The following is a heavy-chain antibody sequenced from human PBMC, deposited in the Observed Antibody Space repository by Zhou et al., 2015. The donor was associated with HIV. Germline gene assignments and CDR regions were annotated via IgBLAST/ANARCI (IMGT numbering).Heavy chain of an antibody. CDR1: GFTFASSA. V-gene: IGHV1-58*01. Sequence: QMLLVQSGPEVKKPGTSVKVSCKASGFTFASSAVQWVRQARGQRLEWMGWIVVGSGTTNYAEKFQERVTITRDMSTSTAYMEVSSLRSDDTAVYYCAAFRFGIFFGVDVWGQGTTVTVSS. J-gene: IGHJ6*02. CDR2: IVVGSGTT. D-gene: IGHD3-10*01. CDR3: AAFRFGIFFGVDV.